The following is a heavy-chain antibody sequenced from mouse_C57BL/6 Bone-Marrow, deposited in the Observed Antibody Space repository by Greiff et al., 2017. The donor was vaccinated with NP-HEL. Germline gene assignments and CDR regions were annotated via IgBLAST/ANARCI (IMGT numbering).Heavy chain of an antibody. Sequence: QVQLQQPGAELVKPGASVKLSCKASGYTFTSYWMHWVKQRPGRGLEWIGRIDPKSGGTKYNEKFKSKATLTVDKPSSTAYMQLSSLTSEDSAVYYCARWESGCYWYFDVWGTGTTVTVSS. J-gene: IGHJ1*03. V-gene: IGHV1-72*01. CDR1: GYTFTSYW. CDR3: ARWESGCYWYFDV. D-gene: IGHD1-3*01. CDR2: IDPKSGGT.